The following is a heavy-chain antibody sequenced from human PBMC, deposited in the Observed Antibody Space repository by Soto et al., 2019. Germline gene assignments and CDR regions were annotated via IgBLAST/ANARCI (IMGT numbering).Heavy chain of an antibody. V-gene: IGHV1-3*01. D-gene: IGHD3-22*01. Sequence: ASVKVSCKASGYTFTSYAMHWVRQAPGQRLEWMGWINAGNGNTKYSQKFQGRVTITRDTSASTAYMELSSLRSEDTAVYYCASYYYDSSGYYYEYFQHSGQGTLVTVSS. J-gene: IGHJ1*01. CDR2: INAGNGNT. CDR1: GYTFTSYA. CDR3: ASYYYDSSGYYYEYFQH.